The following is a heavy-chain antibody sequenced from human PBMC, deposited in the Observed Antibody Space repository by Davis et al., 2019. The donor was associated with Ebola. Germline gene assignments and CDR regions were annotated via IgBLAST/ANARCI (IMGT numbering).Heavy chain of an antibody. V-gene: IGHV3-73*01. CDR3: TRGYGSGSITSRDY. Sequence: GESLKISCAASGFTFSGSAMHWVRQASGKGLEWVGRIRSKANSYATAYAASVKGRFTISRDDSKNTAYLQMNSLKTEDTAVYYCTRGYGSGSITSRDYWSQGTLVTVSS. CDR2: IRSKANSYAT. J-gene: IGHJ4*02. D-gene: IGHD2-15*01. CDR1: GFTFSGSA.